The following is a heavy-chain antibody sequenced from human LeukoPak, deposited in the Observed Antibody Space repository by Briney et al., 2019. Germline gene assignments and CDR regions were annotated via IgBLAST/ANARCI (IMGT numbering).Heavy chain of an antibody. Sequence: GWSLRLSCVAYGFSFNTFALSWVRPSQGKGLEWVSSISDYPHYADSVRGRFTISRDNSRKTVFLQMNSLTPEDAATYYCTKDSQGSYDGFWYGTYGMDVWGQGSTVTVSS. V-gene: IGHV3-23*05. D-gene: IGHD3-16*01. J-gene: IGHJ6*02. CDR3: TKDSQGSYDGFWYGTYGMDV. CDR1: GFSFNTFA. CDR2: ISDYP.